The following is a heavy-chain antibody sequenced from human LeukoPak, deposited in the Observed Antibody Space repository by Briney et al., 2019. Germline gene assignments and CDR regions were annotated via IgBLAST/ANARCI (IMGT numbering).Heavy chain of an antibody. D-gene: IGHD2-21*02. Sequence: SQTLSLTCTVSGGSISSGGYSWSWIRQHPGKGLEWIGYIYYSGSTYYNPSLKSRVTISVDTSKNQFSLQLSSVTAADTAVYYCAREAVTAFYYFDYWGQGTLVTVSS. CDR3: AREAVTAFYYFDY. J-gene: IGHJ4*02. V-gene: IGHV4-31*03. CDR2: IYYSGST. CDR1: GGSISSGGYS.